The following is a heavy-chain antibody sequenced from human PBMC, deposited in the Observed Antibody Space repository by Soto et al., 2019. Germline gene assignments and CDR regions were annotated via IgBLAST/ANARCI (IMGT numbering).Heavy chain of an antibody. J-gene: IGHJ4*01. D-gene: IGHD4-17*01. V-gene: IGHV3-23*01. Sequence: GVSLRLSFTASGFTFSAYSMNWVRQAPGKGLEWVSAILGIGSGTYYTDSVKGRFTISRDNSKNTVYLQIDSLRAEDTAVYYCAKDNYGGNEGGRFDYWGHGTLVTV. CDR3: AKDNYGGNEGGRFDY. CDR1: GFTFSAYS. CDR2: ILGIGSGT.